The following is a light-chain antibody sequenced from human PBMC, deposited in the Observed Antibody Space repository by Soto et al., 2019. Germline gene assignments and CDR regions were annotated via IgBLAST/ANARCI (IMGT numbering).Light chain of an antibody. CDR1: QSIDNW. V-gene: IGKV1-5*03. CDR3: QRHSGYSLTWT. Sequence: DVQMTQSPSTLSASVGDRVTITCRASQSIDNWLAWYQQKPGKAPKLLIYKASSLETGVPSRFSGSGSGTEFTLTISGLQPDDFATFYCQRHSGYSLTWTFGQGTKVEIK. J-gene: IGKJ1*01. CDR2: KAS.